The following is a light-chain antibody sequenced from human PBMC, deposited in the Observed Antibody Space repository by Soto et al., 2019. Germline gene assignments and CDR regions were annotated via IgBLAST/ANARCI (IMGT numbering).Light chain of an antibody. CDR2: EVT. J-gene: IGLJ1*01. CDR3: RSYASSSSSV. Sequence: QSALTQPASVSGSPGQSITISCSGTTSDVGGYNLVSWYQQHTAKAPKLLIYEVTQRPSGVSSRFSGSKSGNTASLTISGLQAEDEADYYCRSYASSSSSVFGTETKVTVL. V-gene: IGLV2-23*02. CDR1: TSDVGGYNL.